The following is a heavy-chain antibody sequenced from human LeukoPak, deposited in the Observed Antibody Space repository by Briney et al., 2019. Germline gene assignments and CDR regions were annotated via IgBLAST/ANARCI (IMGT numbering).Heavy chain of an antibody. CDR3: AREYILTAYYGDY. Sequence: VASVKVSCKASGFTFNAYSIHWVRQAPGQGLEWMGWINPKSGGANYAQKFQGRVTMTWDTSISTAYMELSRLRSDDTAVYYCAREYILTAYYGDYWGQGTLVTVSS. CDR1: GFTFNAYS. J-gene: IGHJ4*02. CDR2: INPKSGGA. D-gene: IGHD3-9*01. V-gene: IGHV1-2*02.